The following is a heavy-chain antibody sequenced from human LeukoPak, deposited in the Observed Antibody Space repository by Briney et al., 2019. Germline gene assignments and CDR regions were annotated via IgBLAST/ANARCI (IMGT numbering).Heavy chain of an antibody. CDR2: MSAYNGES. CDR1: DYTFTSYG. J-gene: IGHJ5*02. D-gene: IGHD3-9*01. Sequence: SVTVSCKCADYTFTSYGLSWVGHAHGQGLEWMGWMSAYNGESKYAEDLQSRVTTTRDSSTSTAYMELSSLRSDDTAVYYWTRDLTDILTGYGRPLNWFDPWGQGTLVTVSS. V-gene: IGHV1-18*01. CDR3: TRDLTDILTGYGRPLNWFDP.